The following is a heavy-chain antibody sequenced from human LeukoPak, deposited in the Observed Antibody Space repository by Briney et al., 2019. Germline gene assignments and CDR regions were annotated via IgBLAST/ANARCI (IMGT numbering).Heavy chain of an antibody. CDR2: IYYSGTT. J-gene: IGHJ4*02. CDR1: GGCISSSSQY. Sequence: PSETLSLTCTVSGGCISSSSQYWVWIRQPPGKELVWIVSIYYSGTTYYNPSLKSRVTISVDTSKNQFSLKLSSVTAADTAVYYCARGSTPSGYDSHIDYWGQGTLVTVSS. CDR3: ARGSTPSGYDSHIDY. V-gene: IGHV4-39*01. D-gene: IGHD5-12*01.